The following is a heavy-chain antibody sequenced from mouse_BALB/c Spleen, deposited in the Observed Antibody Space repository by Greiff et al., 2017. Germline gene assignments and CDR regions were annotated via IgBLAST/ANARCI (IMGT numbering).Heavy chain of an antibody. CDR1: GYTFTSYY. CDR2: IYPGNVNT. Sequence: QVQLQQSGAELVKPGASVKLSCKASGYTFTSYYIHWVKQRPGQGLEWIGWIYPGNVNTKYNEKFKGKATLTADKSSSTAYMQLSSLTSEDSAVYFCARPYYGSLFDYWGQGTTLTVSS. CDR3: ARPYYGSLFDY. J-gene: IGHJ2*01. D-gene: IGHD1-2*01. V-gene: IGHV1S56*01.